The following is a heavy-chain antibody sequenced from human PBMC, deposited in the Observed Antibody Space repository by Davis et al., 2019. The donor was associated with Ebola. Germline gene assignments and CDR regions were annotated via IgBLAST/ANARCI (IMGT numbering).Heavy chain of an antibody. Sequence: SETLSLTCTVSGGSISSYYWSWIRQPPGKGLEWIGYIYYSGSTNYNPSLKSRVTISVDTSKNQFSLKLSSVTAADTAVYYCARTDSFRAFDIWGQGTMVTVS. D-gene: IGHD2-15*01. V-gene: IGHV4-59*01. J-gene: IGHJ3*02. CDR3: ARTDSFRAFDI. CDR2: IYYSGST. CDR1: GGSISSYY.